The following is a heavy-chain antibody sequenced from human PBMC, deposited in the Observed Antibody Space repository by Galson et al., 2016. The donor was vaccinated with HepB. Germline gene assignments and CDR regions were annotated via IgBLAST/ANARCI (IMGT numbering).Heavy chain of an antibody. CDR2: TYYSGNT. Sequence: SETLSLTCTVSGDSVISYYWTRIRRPPGKGLEWIGYTYYSGNTNYNPSLRGRVTISVDTSKNQFSLRLASVTTADTAVYFCAGAHSSAWRYFEYWGQGTLVTVSS. D-gene: IGHD3-22*01. CDR1: GDSVISYY. CDR3: AGAHSSAWRYFEY. J-gene: IGHJ4*02. V-gene: IGHV4-59*02.